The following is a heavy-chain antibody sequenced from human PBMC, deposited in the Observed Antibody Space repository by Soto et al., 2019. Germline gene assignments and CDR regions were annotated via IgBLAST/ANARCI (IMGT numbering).Heavy chain of an antibody. CDR3: ARSPRSVSAGGIDY. CDR1: GGSISSSNL. V-gene: IGHV4-4*02. J-gene: IGHJ4*02. Sequence: QVQLQESGPGLVKPSGTLSLTCAVSGGSISSSNLWTWVRQPPGKGLEWIGEIYHTGTTNYNPSLKCRVTISVDKSKNHFSLKLSSVTAADTAVYYCARSPRSVSAGGIDYWGQGILVTVSS. CDR2: IYHTGTT. D-gene: IGHD6-13*01.